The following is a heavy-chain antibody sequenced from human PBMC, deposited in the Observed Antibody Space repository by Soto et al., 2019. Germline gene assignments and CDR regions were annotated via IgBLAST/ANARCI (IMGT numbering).Heavy chain of an antibody. Sequence: QVQLQESGPGLVKASQTLSLICSVSGESISSGGYYWSWIRHHPGKGLEWIGYIYDSESAYYNPSLKSRVIISMDTSKNHFAMKLSSVTAADTAVYYCARASSSSSAADFWGQATLITVSS. J-gene: IGHJ4*02. CDR2: IYDSESA. D-gene: IGHD6-6*01. CDR3: ARASSSSSAADF. V-gene: IGHV4-31*03. CDR1: GESISSGGYY.